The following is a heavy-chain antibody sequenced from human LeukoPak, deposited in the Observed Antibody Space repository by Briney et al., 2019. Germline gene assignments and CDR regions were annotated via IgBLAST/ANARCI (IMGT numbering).Heavy chain of an antibody. Sequence: GGSLRLSCAASGFTFSSYEMNWVRQAPGKGLEWVSYISSTGSTIYYADSVKGRFTISRDNTKNSLYLQMNSLRAEDTAVYYCARHVFTWYYDYWGQGTLVTVSP. J-gene: IGHJ4*02. CDR3: ARHVFTWYYDY. CDR2: ISSTGSTI. CDR1: GFTFSSYE. V-gene: IGHV3-48*03.